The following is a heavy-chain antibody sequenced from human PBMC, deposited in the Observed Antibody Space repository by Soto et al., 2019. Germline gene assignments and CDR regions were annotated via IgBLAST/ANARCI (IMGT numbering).Heavy chain of an antibody. CDR3: ARVDSGYSSSWLDWYFDL. J-gene: IGHJ2*01. CDR1: GGTFSSYA. D-gene: IGHD6-13*01. CDR2: IIPIFGTA. V-gene: IGHV1-69*01. Sequence: QVQLVQSGAEVKKPGSSVKVSCKASGGTFSSYAISWVRQAPGQGLEWMGGIIPIFGTANYAQKFQGRVTITADESTSTAYMELRSLRSEDTAVYYCARVDSGYSSSWLDWYFDLWGRGTLVTVSS.